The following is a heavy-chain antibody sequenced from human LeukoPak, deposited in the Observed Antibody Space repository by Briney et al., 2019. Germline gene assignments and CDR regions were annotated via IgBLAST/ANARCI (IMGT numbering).Heavy chain of an antibody. D-gene: IGHD3-3*01. CDR2: ISSSSSTI. Sequence: PGGSLRLSCAASGLTFSSHWMHWVRQAPGKGLEWVSYISSSSSTIYYADSVKGRFTISRDNAKNSLYLQMNSLRAEDTAVYYCARGGDYYDFWSGYYTGMSLDYWGQGTLVTVSS. V-gene: IGHV3-48*01. CDR1: GLTFSSHW. J-gene: IGHJ4*02. CDR3: ARGGDYYDFWSGYYTGMSLDY.